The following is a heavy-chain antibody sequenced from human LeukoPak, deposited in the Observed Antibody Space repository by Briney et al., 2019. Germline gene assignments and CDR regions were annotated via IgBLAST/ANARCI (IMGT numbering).Heavy chain of an antibody. V-gene: IGHV3-30-3*01. CDR2: ISYDGSNK. CDR3: ARQIGNWFDP. CDR1: VFTFSSDA. J-gene: IGHJ5*02. Sequence: GRSLRLSCAASVFTFSSDAMHWVRQAPCKGLEWVAVISYDGSNKYYADSVKGRFTISRDNSKNTQYLQMNSQRAEDTAVYYCARQIGNWFDPWGQGTLVTVSS. D-gene: IGHD2/OR15-2a*01.